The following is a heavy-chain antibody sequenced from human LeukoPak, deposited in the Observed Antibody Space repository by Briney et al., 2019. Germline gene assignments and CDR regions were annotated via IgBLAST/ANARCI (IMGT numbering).Heavy chain of an antibody. CDR2: IKPSGGDT. CDR3: ARDRGRSGGYSLSWPDAFDI. J-gene: IGHJ3*02. D-gene: IGHD2-2*03. CDR1: GYTFLNYW. Sequence: ASVKVSCKASGYTFLNYWIQWVRQAPGQGLEWMGMIKPSGGDTTYAQKFQGRVTMTRDTSTNTVHMEVYSLRSEDTAVYYCARDRGRSGGYSLSWPDAFDIWGQGTMVTVSS. V-gene: IGHV1-46*01.